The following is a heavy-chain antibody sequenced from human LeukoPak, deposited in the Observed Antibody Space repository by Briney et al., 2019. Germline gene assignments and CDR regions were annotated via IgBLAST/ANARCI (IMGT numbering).Heavy chain of an antibody. Sequence: GGSLRLSCAASGFTFSSYCMHWVRQAPGKGLEWVAFIRYDGSNKYYADSVEGRFTISTHNSKNTLYLQVNSVRAEDTAVYYCAPRGYSSSLNYYYYYMDVWGKGTTVTVSS. CDR1: GFTFSSYC. D-gene: IGHD6-13*01. CDR3: APRGYSSSLNYYYYYMDV. CDR2: IRYDGSNK. J-gene: IGHJ6*03. V-gene: IGHV3-30*02.